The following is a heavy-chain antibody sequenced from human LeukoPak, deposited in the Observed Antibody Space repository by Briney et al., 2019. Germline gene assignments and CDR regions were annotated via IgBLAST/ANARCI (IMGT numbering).Heavy chain of an antibody. Sequence: GGSLRLSCAASGFTFSSYAMHWVRQAPGKGLEWVAFIRYDGSNKYYADSVKGRFTISRDNSTNTLYLQMNRLRGEDTAVYYCAKDRVLRYFDWLFDLDYWGQGTLVTVSS. CDR1: GFTFSSYA. CDR3: AKDRVLRYFDWLFDLDY. CDR2: IRYDGSNK. V-gene: IGHV3-30*02. D-gene: IGHD3-9*01. J-gene: IGHJ4*02.